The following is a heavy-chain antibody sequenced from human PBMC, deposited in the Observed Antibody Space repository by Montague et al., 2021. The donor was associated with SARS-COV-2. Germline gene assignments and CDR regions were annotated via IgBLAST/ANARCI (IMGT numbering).Heavy chain of an antibody. CDR2: IHYSGRT. CDR1: GDSISRSTNH. CDR3: TRTTDDSALAATF. V-gene: IGHV4-39*01. Sequence: SETLSLTCNVSGDSISRSTNHWGWIRQPPGKGLEWIASIHYSGRTYHNPPLKSRVTMSVDTSKNQFSLKLSSVTAADTAVYYCTRTTDDSALAATFWGQGTLVTVSS. J-gene: IGHJ4*02. D-gene: IGHD6-19*01.